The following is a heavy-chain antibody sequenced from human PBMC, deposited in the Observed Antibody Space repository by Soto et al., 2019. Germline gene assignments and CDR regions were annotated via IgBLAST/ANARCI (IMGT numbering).Heavy chain of an antibody. D-gene: IGHD3-10*01. CDR2: IYYSGNT. J-gene: IGHJ4*02. V-gene: IGHV4-30-2*01. Sequence: PSETLSLTCAVSGGSMRCVDYSWSWIRQPPGKGLAWIGYIYYSGNTYYNPSLKSRVTISVDRSKNQFSLKLSSVTAAETAVYYCAREAGNHYGWRSLFDXWGQVIMVTVCX. CDR3: AREAGNHYGWRSLFDX. CDR1: GGSMRCVDYS.